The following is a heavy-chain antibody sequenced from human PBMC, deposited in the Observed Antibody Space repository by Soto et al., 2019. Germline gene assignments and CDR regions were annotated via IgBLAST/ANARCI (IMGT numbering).Heavy chain of an antibody. D-gene: IGHD6-19*01. J-gene: IGHJ4*02. CDR1: GFTFSSYE. Sequence: ESGGGLVQPGGSLRLSCAASGFTFSSYEMNWVRQAPGKGLEWVSYISSSGSTIYYADSVKGRFTISRDNAKNSLYLQMNSLRAEDTAVYYCASTSSGWYNYWGQGTLVTVSS. CDR2: ISSSGSTI. CDR3: ASTSSGWYNY. V-gene: IGHV3-48*03.